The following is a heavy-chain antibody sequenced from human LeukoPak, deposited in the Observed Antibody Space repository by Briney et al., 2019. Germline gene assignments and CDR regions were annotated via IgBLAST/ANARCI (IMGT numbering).Heavy chain of an antibody. V-gene: IGHV4-34*01. CDR1: GGSFSGYY. J-gene: IGHJ4*02. CDR2: INHSGST. CDR3: ARGSLGRGIDY. Sequence: PSETLSLTCAVYGGSFSGYYWSWIRQPPGKGLEWIGEINHSGSTNYNPSLKSRVTISVDTSKNQFSLKLSSVTAADTAVYYCARGSLGRGIDYWGQGTLVTVSS.